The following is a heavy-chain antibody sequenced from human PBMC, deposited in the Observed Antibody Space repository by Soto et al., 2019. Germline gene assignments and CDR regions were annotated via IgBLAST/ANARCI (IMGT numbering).Heavy chain of an antibody. Sequence: SETLSLTCSVYGGSFSGYYWNWIRQPPGKGLEWIGEINHSGSTNYNPSLKSRVTISVDTSKNQFSLKLSSVTAADTAVYYCARGPPTFSPKKNWFDPWGQGTLVTVSS. CDR2: INHSGST. CDR3: ARGPPTFSPKKNWFDP. J-gene: IGHJ5*02. CDR1: GGSFSGYY. V-gene: IGHV4-34*01.